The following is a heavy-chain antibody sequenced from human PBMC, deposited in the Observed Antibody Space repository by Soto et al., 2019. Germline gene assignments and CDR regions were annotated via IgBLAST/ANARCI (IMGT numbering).Heavy chain of an antibody. CDR1: GFTFTRAW. CDR2: AKSEINGGAV. J-gene: IGHJ4*01. Sequence: GGSLRLSCAASGFTFTRAWLNWVRQAPGKGLEWVGRAKSEINGGAVDYAAPVKGRFTISRDASQNTVYLQMNSLRADDTAVYYCAADLPEWGAYASDHWGHGSQVTVSS. CDR3: AADLPEWGAYASDH. V-gene: IGHV3-15*07. D-gene: IGHD3-16*01.